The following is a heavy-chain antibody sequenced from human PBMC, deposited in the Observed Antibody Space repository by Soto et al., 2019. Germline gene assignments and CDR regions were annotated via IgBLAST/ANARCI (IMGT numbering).Heavy chain of an antibody. V-gene: IGHV1-69*12. CDR1: VGTFSSYA. D-gene: IGHD3-22*01. J-gene: IGHJ5*02. Sequence: QVQLVQSGAEVKKPGSSVKVSCKASVGTFSSYAISWVRQAPGQGLEWMGEIIPIFGTANYAQKFQGRVTITADESTSTAYMELSSLRSEDTAVYYCARDRGPSSGYYPSWFDPWGQGHLVTVSS. CDR3: ARDRGPSSGYYPSWFDP. CDR2: IIPIFGTA.